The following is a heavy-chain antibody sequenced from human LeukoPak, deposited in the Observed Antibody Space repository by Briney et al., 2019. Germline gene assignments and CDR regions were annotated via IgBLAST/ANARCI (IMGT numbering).Heavy chain of an antibody. V-gene: IGHV3-30-3*01. CDR1: GFTFSSYA. CDR3: ARWNEGGYSYGYAHDY. J-gene: IGHJ4*02. D-gene: IGHD5-18*01. Sequence: GRSLRLSCAASGFTFSSYAMHWVRQAPGKGLEWVAVISYDGSNKYYADSVKGRFTISRDNSKNTLYLQMNSLRAEDTAVYYCARWNEGGYSYGYAHDYWGRGTLVTVSS. CDR2: ISYDGSNK.